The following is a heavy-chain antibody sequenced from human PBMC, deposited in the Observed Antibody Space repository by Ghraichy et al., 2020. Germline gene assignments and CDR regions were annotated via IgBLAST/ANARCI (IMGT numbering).Heavy chain of an antibody. D-gene: IGHD3-22*01. J-gene: IGHJ4*02. CDR1: GFTFSSYS. CDR2: ISSSSSTI. V-gene: IGHV3-48*02. Sequence: WGSLRLSCADSGFTFSSYSMNWVRQAPGKGLEWVSYISSSSSTIYYADSVKGRFTISRDNAKNSLYLQMNSLRDEDTAVYYCARDTPSSDSQYFDYWGQGTLVTVSS. CDR3: ARDTPSSDSQYFDY.